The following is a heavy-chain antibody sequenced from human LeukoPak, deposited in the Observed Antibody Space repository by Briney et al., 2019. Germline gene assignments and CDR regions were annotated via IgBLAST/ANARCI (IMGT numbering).Heavy chain of an antibody. J-gene: IGHJ4*02. CDR2: ISTSGSNI. V-gene: IGHV3-11*04. CDR3: ARPRRYFDLDY. Sequence: GGSLRLSCAASGFTFSDYYMSWIRQAPGKGLEWVSYISTSGSNIYYADSVKGRFTISRDNAKNSLYLQMNSLRAEDTAVYYCARPRRYFDLDYWGQGTLVTVSS. CDR1: GFTFSDYY. D-gene: IGHD3-9*01.